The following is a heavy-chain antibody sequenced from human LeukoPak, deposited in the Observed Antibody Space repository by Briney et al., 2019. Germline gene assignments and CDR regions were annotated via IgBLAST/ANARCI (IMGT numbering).Heavy chain of an antibody. CDR2: IYTSGST. D-gene: IGHD3-22*01. Sequence: SETLSLTCTVSGGSISSYYWRWIRQPAGKGLEWIGRIYTSGSTNYNPSLKSRVTMSVDTSKNQFSLKLGSVTAADTAVYYCARVGYSSGYQYFQHWGQGTLVTVSS. V-gene: IGHV4-4*07. CDR1: GGSISSYY. J-gene: IGHJ1*01. CDR3: ARVGYSSGYQYFQH.